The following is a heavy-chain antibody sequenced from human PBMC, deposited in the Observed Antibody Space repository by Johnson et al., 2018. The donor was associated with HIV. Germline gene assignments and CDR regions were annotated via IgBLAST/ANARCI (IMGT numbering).Heavy chain of an antibody. J-gene: IGHJ3*02. D-gene: IGHD6-13*01. Sequence: QLQLVESAGALVNLGRSLRPYYAASGFPFSSYGMHWVRQAPGKGLEWVAFIRSDGSNKYYADSVKGRFTISRDNSKNTLYLQMNSLIAEDTAVYYCAKEGWAAAQEGWGACDIWGQGTMVTVSS. CDR1: GFPFSSYG. CDR2: IRSDGSNK. V-gene: IGHV3-30*02. CDR3: AKEGWAAAQEGWGACDI.